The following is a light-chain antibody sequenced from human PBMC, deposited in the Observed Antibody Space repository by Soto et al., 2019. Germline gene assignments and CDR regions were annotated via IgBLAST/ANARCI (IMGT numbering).Light chain of an antibody. Sequence: QSALTQPASVSGSPGQSITISCTGTSSDVGDYHYVSWYQQHPGKAPKLMIYDVDNRPSGVSDRFSGSQSGNTASLTISGLQAGDEADSYCTSYSSSSSLVLFGGGTKLTVL. CDR3: TSYSSSSSLVL. J-gene: IGLJ2*01. CDR1: SSDVGDYHY. V-gene: IGLV2-14*01. CDR2: DVD.